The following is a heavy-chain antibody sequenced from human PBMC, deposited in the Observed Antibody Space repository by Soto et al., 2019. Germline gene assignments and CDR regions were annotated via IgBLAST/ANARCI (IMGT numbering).Heavy chain of an antibody. CDR1: GGSISSGDYY. Sequence: QVQLQESGPGLVKPSQTLSLTCTVSGGSISSGDYYWSWIRQPPGKGLEWIGYIYYSGSTYYNPSLKSRVTISVDPSTYQCSLKLSSVTAADTAVYYCASARGARYFDYWGQGTLVTVSS. V-gene: IGHV4-30-4*01. CDR3: ASARGARYFDY. CDR2: IYYSGST. D-gene: IGHD2-15*01. J-gene: IGHJ4*02.